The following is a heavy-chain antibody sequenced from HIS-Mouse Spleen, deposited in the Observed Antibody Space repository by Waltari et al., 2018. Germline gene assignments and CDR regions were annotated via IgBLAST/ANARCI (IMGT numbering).Heavy chain of an antibody. J-gene: IGHJ3*02. D-gene: IGHD6-6*01. V-gene: IGHV4-38-2*02. CDR3: ARDPGYSSSSNAFDI. CDR1: GYSISSGYY. CDR2: IYHSGST. Sequence: QVQLQESGPGLVKPSETLSLTCTVSGYSISSGYYWGWIRQPPGKGLEWIGSIYHSGSTSYNPSLKSRVTISVDTPKNQFSLKLSSVTAADTAVYYCARDPGYSSSSNAFDIWGQGTMVTVSS.